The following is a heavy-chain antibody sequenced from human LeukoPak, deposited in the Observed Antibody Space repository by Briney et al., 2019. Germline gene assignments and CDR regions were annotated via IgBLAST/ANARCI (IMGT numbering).Heavy chain of an antibody. D-gene: IGHD3-9*01. J-gene: IGHJ4*02. CDR1: GYTFTSYG. Sequence: ASVKVSCKASGYTFTSYGISWVRQAPGQGLEWMGWISAYNGNTNYAQKLQGRVTMTTDTSTSTAYMELRSLRSDDTAVYYCAREDSFWFDWLGGYYFDYWGQGTLVTVSS. CDR2: ISAYNGNT. CDR3: AREDSFWFDWLGGYYFDY. V-gene: IGHV1-18*04.